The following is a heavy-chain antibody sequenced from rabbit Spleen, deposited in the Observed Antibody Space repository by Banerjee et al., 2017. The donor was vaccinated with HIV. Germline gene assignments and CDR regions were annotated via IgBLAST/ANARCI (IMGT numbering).Heavy chain of an antibody. V-gene: IGHV1S45*01. J-gene: IGHJ4*01. CDR2: VYGGSDGRT. Sequence: QEQLEESGGDLVKPEGSLTLTCTASGVSFSGNYWVCWVRQAPGKGLEWIACVYGGSDGRTYYASWAKGLFTISKTSSTTVTLQMTRLTAADTATYFCTRHPDSHPPNFNLWGPGTLVTVS. D-gene: IGHD7-1*01. CDR1: GVSFSGNYW. CDR3: TRHPDSHPPNFNL.